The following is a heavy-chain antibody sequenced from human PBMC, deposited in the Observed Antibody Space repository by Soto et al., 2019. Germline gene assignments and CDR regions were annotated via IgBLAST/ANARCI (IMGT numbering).Heavy chain of an antibody. D-gene: IGHD6-25*01. CDR3: TTGGYN. Sequence: ESGGGLVKPGGSLRLSCAASGFTFSNAWMTWVRQAPGKGLEWVGRIKSKTDGGTTDYAAPVKGRFTISRDDSKNTLYLQXNXXXXXXXAVYYCTTGGYNWGXGTXXXVSS. J-gene: IGHJ1*01. CDR1: GFTFSNAW. CDR2: IKSKTDGGTT. V-gene: IGHV3-15*01.